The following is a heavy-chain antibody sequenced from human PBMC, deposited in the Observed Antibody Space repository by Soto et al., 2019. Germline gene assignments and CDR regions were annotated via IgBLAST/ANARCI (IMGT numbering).Heavy chain of an antibody. Sequence: PGGVLRLSCAASGFTFKIYGMHWVRQAPDKGLEWVALISYDGSNQYYADSVKGRFTISRDNSKNTLFLQMNSLRADDTAVYYCAKDQASGQGSFNSWGQGTLVTVSS. CDR1: GFTFKIYG. J-gene: IGHJ4*02. V-gene: IGHV3-30*18. CDR2: ISYDGSNQ. CDR3: AKDQASGQGSFNS.